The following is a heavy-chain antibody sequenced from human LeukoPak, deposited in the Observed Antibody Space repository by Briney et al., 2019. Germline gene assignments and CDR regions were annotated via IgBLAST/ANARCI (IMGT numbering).Heavy chain of an antibody. Sequence: SETLSLTCAVYGGSSSGYYWGWIRQPPGKGLEWIGSIYYSGSTYYNPSLKSRVTISVDTSKNQFSLKLSSVTAADTAVYYCAMCSTSCYSLSVDACDIWGQGTMVTVSS. CDR1: GGSSSGYY. CDR3: AMCSTSCYSLSVDACDI. D-gene: IGHD2-2*01. V-gene: IGHV4-39*01. CDR2: IYYSGST. J-gene: IGHJ3*02.